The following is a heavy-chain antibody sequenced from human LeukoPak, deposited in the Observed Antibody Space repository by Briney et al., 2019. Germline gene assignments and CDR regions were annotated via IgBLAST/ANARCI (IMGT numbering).Heavy chain of an antibody. CDR2: IKQDGSEK. CDR3: VGGTVTRAFDP. V-gene: IGHV3-7*01. D-gene: IGHD4-11*01. Sequence: TGGSLRLSCAASGFTFSNYWMRWVRQAPGKRLEWVASIKQDGSEKNYVDSAKGRFTISRDNAKNSLYLQMNSLRAEDTAVYFCVGGTVTRAFDPWGQGTLVTVSS. J-gene: IGHJ5*02. CDR1: GFTFSNYW.